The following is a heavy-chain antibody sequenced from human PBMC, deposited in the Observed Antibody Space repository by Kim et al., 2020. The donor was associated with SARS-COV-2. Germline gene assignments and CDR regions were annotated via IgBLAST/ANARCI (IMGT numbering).Heavy chain of an antibody. J-gene: IGHJ3*02. Sequence: GESLKISCKTSGYSFTSYWIGWVRQMPGKGLEWMGIIYPGDSDTRYSPSFQGQVTISADKSISTAYLQWSSLKASDTAMYYCARQESSGSLAGAFDIWGQGTMVTVSS. V-gene: IGHV5-51*01. CDR1: GYSFTSYW. CDR2: IYPGDSDT. CDR3: ARQESSGSLAGAFDI. D-gene: IGHD6-19*01.